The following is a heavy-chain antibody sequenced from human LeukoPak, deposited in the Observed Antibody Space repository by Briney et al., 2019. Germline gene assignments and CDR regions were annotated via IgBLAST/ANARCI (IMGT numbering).Heavy chain of an antibody. V-gene: IGHV1-18*01. Sequence: GASVKVSCKASGYTFTSYGISWVRQAPGQGLEWMGWISAYNGNTNYAQKLQGRVTMTTDTSTSTAYMELRSLRSDDTAVYYCARGVSGTKSPDYYYYYGMDAWGQGTTVTVSS. D-gene: IGHD1-1*01. CDR2: ISAYNGNT. J-gene: IGHJ6*02. CDR3: ARGVSGTKSPDYYYYYGMDA. CDR1: GYTFTSYG.